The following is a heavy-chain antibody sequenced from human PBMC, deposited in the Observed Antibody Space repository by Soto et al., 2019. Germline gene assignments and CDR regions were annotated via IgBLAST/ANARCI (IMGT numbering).Heavy chain of an antibody. CDR2: IYPGDSDT. CDR3: ARRWLRYRGSDDAFDI. D-gene: IGHD6-6*01. CDR1: GYIFSTYW. Sequence: GESLKISCQGSGYIFSTYWIGWVRQTPGRGLEWMGVIYPGDSDTKYSPSFEGQVTFSADTSINTAYLQWNTLRASDTAMYFCARRWLRYRGSDDAFDIGGQGTLVTVSS. J-gene: IGHJ3*02. V-gene: IGHV5-51*01.